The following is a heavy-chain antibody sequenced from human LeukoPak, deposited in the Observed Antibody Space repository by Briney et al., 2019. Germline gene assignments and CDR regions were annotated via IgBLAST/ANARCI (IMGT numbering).Heavy chain of an antibody. CDR1: GGSISNYY. D-gene: IGHD3-22*01. V-gene: IGHV4-59*01. CDR2: IYYSGST. J-gene: IGHJ4*02. CDR3: ARDSHYYDRSDYLSGFEFGY. Sequence: SETLSLTGTVSGGSISNYYWSSIRQPPGKGLEWIGYIYYSGSTNYNPSLKSRVTISVDTSKNQFSLKLSSVTAADTAVYYCARDSHYYDRSDYLSGFEFGYWGQGTLVTVSS.